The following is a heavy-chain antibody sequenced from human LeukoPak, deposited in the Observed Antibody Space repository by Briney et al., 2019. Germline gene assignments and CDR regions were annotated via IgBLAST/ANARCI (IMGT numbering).Heavy chain of an antibody. D-gene: IGHD5-18*01. V-gene: IGHV3-74*01. CDR1: GCTFSNYW. CDR2: INSDGINT. Sequence: GGTLSLSCAASGCTFSNYWKHWVRQAPAKGLVWVSRINSDGINTTYADSVKGRFTISRDNAKNTLNLQMNSLRAEDTAVYYCARDPQYSYGDYYMDVWGKGTTVTVSS. CDR3: ARDPQYSYGDYYMDV. J-gene: IGHJ6*03.